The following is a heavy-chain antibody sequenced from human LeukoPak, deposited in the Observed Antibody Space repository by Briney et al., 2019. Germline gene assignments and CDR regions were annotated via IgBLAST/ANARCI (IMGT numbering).Heavy chain of an antibody. J-gene: IGHJ2*01. Sequence: SETLSLTCTVSGGSISSGGYYWSWLRQHPGKGLEWIGYIYYSGSTYYNPSLKSRVTISVDTSKNQFCLKLSSVTAADTAVYYCARDRASGIVVATRYFDLWGRGTLVTVSS. V-gene: IGHV4-31*03. CDR1: GGSISSGGYY. CDR3: ARDRASGIVVATRYFDL. D-gene: IGHD3-22*01. CDR2: IYYSGST.